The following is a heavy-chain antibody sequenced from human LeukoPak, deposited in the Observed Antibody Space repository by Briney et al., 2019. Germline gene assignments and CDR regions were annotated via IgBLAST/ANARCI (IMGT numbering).Heavy chain of an antibody. D-gene: IGHD6-19*01. V-gene: IGHV1-46*01. Sequence: ASVKVSCKASGYTFTGYYMHWVRQTPGQGLEWMGRINPSDGGTTYAQRFQGRVTMTRDTSTSTVYMELSSLRSEDTAVYFCARTIAVAATLDYWGQGTLVTVSS. CDR1: GYTFTGYY. CDR3: ARTIAVAATLDY. CDR2: INPSDGGT. J-gene: IGHJ4*02.